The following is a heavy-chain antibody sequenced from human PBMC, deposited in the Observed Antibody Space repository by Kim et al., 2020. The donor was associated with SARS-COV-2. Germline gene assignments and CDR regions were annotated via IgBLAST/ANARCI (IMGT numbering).Heavy chain of an antibody. J-gene: IGHJ4*02. CDR1: GFTFSSYA. D-gene: IGHD3-22*01. V-gene: IGHV3-30-3*01. CDR3: ARGRYYYDSSGYHPPAEYYFDY. Sequence: GGSLRLSCAASGFTFSSYAMHWVRQAPGKGLEWVAVISYDGSNKYYADSVKGRFTISRDNSKNTLYLQMNSLEAEDTAVYYCARGRYYYDSSGYHPPAEYYFDYWGQGTLVTVSS. CDR2: ISYDGSNK.